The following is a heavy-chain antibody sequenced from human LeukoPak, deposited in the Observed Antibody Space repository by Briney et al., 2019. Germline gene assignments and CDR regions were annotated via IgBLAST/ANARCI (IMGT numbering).Heavy chain of an antibody. J-gene: IGHJ4*02. CDR3: ARDSSDTVAEYYFDY. V-gene: IGHV3-30-3*01. Sequence: GGSLRLSCAASGFTFSSYDMHWVRQAPGKGLEWVAVISYDGSSKDYADSVTGRFTISRDNSKNTLYLQMHSLRPEDTALYYCARDSSDTVAEYYFDYWGQGTLVTVSS. CDR1: GFTFSSYD. CDR2: ISYDGSSK. D-gene: IGHD5-12*01.